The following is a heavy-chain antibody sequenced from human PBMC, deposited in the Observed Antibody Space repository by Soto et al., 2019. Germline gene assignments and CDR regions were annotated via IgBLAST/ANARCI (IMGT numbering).Heavy chain of an antibody. V-gene: IGHV4-31*03. Sequence: SETLSLTCTVSGGSISSGGYYWSWIRQHPGKGLEWIGYIYYSGSTYYNPSLKSRVTISVDTSKNQFSLKLSSVTAADTAVYYCARDFVLPSPIFGRQYCSSTSCTEAFDIWGQGTMVTVSS. J-gene: IGHJ3*02. CDR3: ARDFVLPSPIFGRQYCSSTSCTEAFDI. CDR1: GGSISSGGYY. D-gene: IGHD2-2*01. CDR2: IYYSGST.